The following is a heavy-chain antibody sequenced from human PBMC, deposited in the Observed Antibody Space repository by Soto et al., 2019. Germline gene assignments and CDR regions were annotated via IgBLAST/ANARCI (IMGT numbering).Heavy chain of an antibody. D-gene: IGHD6-19*01. CDR2: ISGFNGNT. CDR1: GYSFTNYG. Sequence: QDQLVQSGAEVKKPGASVTVSCKASGYSFTNYGITWVRQAPGQGLEWMGWISGFNGNTHYAQKLQGRVPMTTDASTSPAYMELRSLRSDDTGVYYCARDRGVAPPVAGNTHYYYYMDVWGKRTTVTVSS. J-gene: IGHJ6*03. V-gene: IGHV1-18*01. CDR3: ARDRGVAPPVAGNTHYYYYMDV.